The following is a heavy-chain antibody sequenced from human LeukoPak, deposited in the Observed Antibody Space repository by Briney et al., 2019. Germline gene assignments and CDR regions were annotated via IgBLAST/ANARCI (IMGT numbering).Heavy chain of an antibody. CDR2: ISYDGSNK. CDR3: ARDVYSGYEKDYYYYYGMDV. Sequence: PGRSLRLSCAASGFTFSSYAMHWVRQAPGKGLEGVAVISYDGSNKYYADSVKGRFTISRDNSKNTLYLQMNSLRAEDTAVYYCARDVYSGYEKDYYYYYGMDVWGKGTTVTVSS. J-gene: IGHJ6*04. D-gene: IGHD5-12*01. CDR1: GFTFSSYA. V-gene: IGHV3-30*04.